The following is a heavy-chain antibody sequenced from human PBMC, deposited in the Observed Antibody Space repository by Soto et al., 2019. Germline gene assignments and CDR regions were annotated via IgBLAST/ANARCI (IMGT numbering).Heavy chain of an antibody. Sequence: SSETLSLTCTVSGGSISRYYWSWIRQPPGKGLEWIGYIYYSGSTNYNPSLKSRATISVDTSKNQFSLKLSSVTAADTAVYYCARQTAAAGTGNFWFDPWGQGTLVTVSS. CDR2: IYYSGST. J-gene: IGHJ5*02. CDR3: ARQTAAAGTGNFWFDP. D-gene: IGHD6-13*01. CDR1: GGSISRYY. V-gene: IGHV4-59*08.